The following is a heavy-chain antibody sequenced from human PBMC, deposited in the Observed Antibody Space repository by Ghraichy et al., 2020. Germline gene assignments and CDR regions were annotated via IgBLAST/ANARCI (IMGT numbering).Heavy chain of an antibody. V-gene: IGHV3-7*01. CDR2: IKKDGSEK. CDR3: ARDLGSGWYFDY. Sequence: GGSLRLSCAASGFIFSGYWMSWVRQAPGKGLEWVANIKKDGSEKYYVDSVKGRFTISRDNAKNSLYLQMNILRAEDTAVYYCARDLGSGWYFDYWGQGTLVTVSS. J-gene: IGHJ4*02. CDR1: GFIFSGYW. D-gene: IGHD6-19*01.